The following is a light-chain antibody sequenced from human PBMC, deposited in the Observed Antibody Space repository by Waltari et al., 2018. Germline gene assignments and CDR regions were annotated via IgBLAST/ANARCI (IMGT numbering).Light chain of an antibody. CDR3: SSYTTSSTVV. CDR2: DVF. Sequence: QSALTQPASVSGSPGQSITVSCTGTSSDAGGYNYVSWYQQHPGKAPKIIIYDVFNRPSGVSNRFSGSKSGNTASLTISGLQAEDEAEYYCSSYTTSSTVVFGGGTKVTVL. V-gene: IGLV2-14*01. CDR1: SSDAGGYNY. J-gene: IGLJ2*01.